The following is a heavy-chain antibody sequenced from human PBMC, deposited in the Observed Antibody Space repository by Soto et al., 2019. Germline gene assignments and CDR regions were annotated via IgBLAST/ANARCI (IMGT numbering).Heavy chain of an antibody. CDR3: ARGDWNPPPAYYYYGMDV. CDR1: GGTFSSYA. CDR2: IIPIFGTA. V-gene: IGHV1-69*06. Sequence: SVKVSCKASGGTFSSYAISWVRQAPGQGLEWMGGIIPIFGTANYAQKFQGRVTITADKSTSTAYMELSSLRSEDTAVYYCARGDWNPPPAYYYYGMDVWGQGTTVTSP. J-gene: IGHJ6*02. D-gene: IGHD1-1*01.